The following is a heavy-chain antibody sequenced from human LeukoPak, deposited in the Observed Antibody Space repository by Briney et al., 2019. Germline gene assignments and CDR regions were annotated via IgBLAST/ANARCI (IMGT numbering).Heavy chain of an antibody. CDR2: ISGSGGTT. V-gene: IGHV3-23*01. Sequence: PGGSLRLTCGASGFTFNNYAMIWVRQAPGKGLEWVSAISGSGGTTLYADSVKGRFTISRDNSKSTLYLQMNSLRAEDTAVYYCAKDQGIPVWLNSFQHWGQGTLVTVSS. D-gene: IGHD3-16*01. J-gene: IGHJ1*01. CDR3: AKDQGIPVWLNSFQH. CDR1: GFTFNNYA.